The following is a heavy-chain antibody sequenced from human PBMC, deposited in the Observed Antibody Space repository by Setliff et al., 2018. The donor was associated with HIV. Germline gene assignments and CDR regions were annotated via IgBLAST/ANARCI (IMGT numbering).Heavy chain of an antibody. CDR2: ISYTGTT. Sequence: SETLSLTCSVSGGSVSSVNYYWSWIRQPPGKGLEWIGYISYTGTTKYNPSLKSRVTISVDTSKSQFSLKLTSVTAADTALYYCAREGGQGYSGSGSFYHRNFDLWGRGTLVTVSS. CDR3: AREGGQGYSGSGSFYHRNFDL. V-gene: IGHV4-61*01. D-gene: IGHD3-10*01. CDR1: GGSVSSVNYY. J-gene: IGHJ2*01.